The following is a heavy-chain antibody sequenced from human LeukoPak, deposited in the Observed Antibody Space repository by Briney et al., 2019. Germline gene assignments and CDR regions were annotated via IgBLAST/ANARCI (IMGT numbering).Heavy chain of an antibody. J-gene: IGHJ5*02. Sequence: GGSLRLSCVASGFSLSGYWMYWVRQAPGKGLLYISRNNGDGSTTNYADVVKGRFTMSRDNVKNTLYLQMNSLRVEDTAVYYCARDPRNVGLAPWGQGTLVTVSS. D-gene: IGHD2-15*01. V-gene: IGHV3-74*01. CDR1: GFSLSGYW. CDR3: ARDPRNVGLAP. CDR2: NNGDGSTT.